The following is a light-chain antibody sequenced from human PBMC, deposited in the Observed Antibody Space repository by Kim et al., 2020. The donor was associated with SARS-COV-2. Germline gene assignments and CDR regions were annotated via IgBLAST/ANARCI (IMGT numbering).Light chain of an antibody. CDR3: ATWEDSLSGPV. CDR1: TSNIGNNY. CDR2: RNT. J-gene: IGLJ2*01. Sequence: GQRITISCSGSTSNIGNNYVSWSQQVPGAAPKVLIYRNTVQPSGVPDRFSGSKSVTSASLAISGLRSEDEAVYYCATWEDSLSGPVFGGGTQLTVL. V-gene: IGLV1-47*01.